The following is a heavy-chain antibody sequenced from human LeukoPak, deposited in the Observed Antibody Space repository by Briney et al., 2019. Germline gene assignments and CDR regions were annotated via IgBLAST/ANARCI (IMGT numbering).Heavy chain of an antibody. V-gene: IGHV3-7*01. D-gene: IGHD2-15*01. J-gene: IGHJ6*02. CDR1: GLTFSSHW. Sequence: GGSLRLSCAASGLTFSSHWMHWVRQAPGKGLEWVANIKQDGSEKYYVDSVKGRFTISRDNAKNSLYLQMNSLRAEDTAVYYCARDSGNYYYGMDVWGQGTTVTVSS. CDR3: ARDSGNYYYGMDV. CDR2: IKQDGSEK.